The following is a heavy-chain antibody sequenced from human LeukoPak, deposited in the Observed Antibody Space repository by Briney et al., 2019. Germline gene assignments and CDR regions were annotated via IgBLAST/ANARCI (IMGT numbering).Heavy chain of an antibody. CDR2: IGAYNGNT. Sequence: GASVKVSCKASGYTFTSYGISWVRQAPGQGLEWMGWIGAYNGNTNYAQKLQGRVTMTTDTSTSTAYMELRSLRSDDTAVYYCARDRGGYCSSTSCYQDNAFDYWGQGTLVTVSS. J-gene: IGHJ4*02. V-gene: IGHV1-18*04. CDR3: ARDRGGYCSSTSCYQDNAFDY. D-gene: IGHD2-2*01. CDR1: GYTFTSYG.